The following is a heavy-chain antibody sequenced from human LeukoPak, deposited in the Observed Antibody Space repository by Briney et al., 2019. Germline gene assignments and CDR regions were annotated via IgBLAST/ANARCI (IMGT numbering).Heavy chain of an antibody. D-gene: IGHD2-15*01. CDR1: GFTFSNYA. CDR3: ARRDCSGGSCYNY. V-gene: IGHV3-23*01. J-gene: IGHJ4*02. CDR2: ISGSGGST. Sequence: GGSLRLSCAASGFTFSNYAMSWVRQAPGKGLEWVSAISGSGGSTYYADSVKGRFTISRDNSKNTLYLQMNSLRAEDTAVYYCARRDCSGGSCYNYWGQGTLVTVSS.